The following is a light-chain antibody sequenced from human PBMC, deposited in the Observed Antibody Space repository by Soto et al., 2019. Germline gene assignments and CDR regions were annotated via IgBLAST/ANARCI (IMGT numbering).Light chain of an antibody. V-gene: IGLV1-47*01. J-gene: IGLJ1*01. Sequence: QSVLTQPPSASGTPGQRVTISCSGSSSNIGSDYVYWYQQFPGTAPKLLIYRNNQRPSGVPDRFSGSKSGTSASLAISGPRSEEGANYYGAAGDAGLGGYVFGSGTRVTVL. CDR1: SSNIGSDY. CDR3: AAGDAGLGGYV. CDR2: RNN.